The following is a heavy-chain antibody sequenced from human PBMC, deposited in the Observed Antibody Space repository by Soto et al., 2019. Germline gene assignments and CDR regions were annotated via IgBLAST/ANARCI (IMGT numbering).Heavy chain of an antibody. CDR1: GYFFTSHY. CDR3: AREVTYGGGSFSLGL. V-gene: IGHV1-2*06. J-gene: IGHJ4*02. D-gene: IGHD3-10*01. Sequence: QVQLVQSGAEVEKPGASVKVSCKTSGYFFTSHYIHWVRLAPGRGLEWMGRINPNNGDTNSPQKFQGRVTMTSVTSISTAYVEMSGLRSDDTALYYCAREVTYGGGSFSLGLWGQGTLGNVSS. CDR2: INPNNGDT.